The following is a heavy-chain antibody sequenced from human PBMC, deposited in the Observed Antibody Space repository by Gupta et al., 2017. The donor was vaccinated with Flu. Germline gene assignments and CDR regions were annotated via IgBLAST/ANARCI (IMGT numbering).Heavy chain of an antibody. V-gene: IGHV3-72*01. CDR3: ARAFTIATDQFDY. D-gene: IGHD3-3*01. CDR1: GFTFSDHY. CDR2: VRIQAKKYTT. Sequence: EVQLVESGGGLVQPGRSLRLSRAASGFTFSDHYMDWVRQAPGKGPEWVGRVRIQAKKYTTEYAASVQGRFTISRDDSRNSLHLQMNSLKTEDTAVYYCARAFTIATDQFDYWGQGTLVTVSS. J-gene: IGHJ4*02.